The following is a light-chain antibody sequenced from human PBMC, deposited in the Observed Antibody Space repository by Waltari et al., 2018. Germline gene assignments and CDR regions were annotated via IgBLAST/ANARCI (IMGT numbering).Light chain of an antibody. Sequence: SPDTLSVAPGERVTLSCRASQSVPTNLAWYQQKPGQPPRLLIYVASTRATGVPARFSGSGSGTEFTLTISSLESEDFAVYYCQQYSNWPYTFGQGTKLEIK. CDR2: VAS. V-gene: IGKV3-15*01. CDR1: QSVPTN. CDR3: QQYSNWPYT. J-gene: IGKJ2*01.